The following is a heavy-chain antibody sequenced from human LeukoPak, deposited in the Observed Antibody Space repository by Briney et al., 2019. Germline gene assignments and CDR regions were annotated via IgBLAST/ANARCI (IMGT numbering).Heavy chain of an antibody. CDR3: AKDFYSGSSP. CDR1: GFTVSSNY. J-gene: IGHJ5*02. CDR2: IYSGGST. D-gene: IGHD1-26*01. Sequence: PGGSLRLSCAASGFTVSSNYMSWVRQAPGKGLEWVSVIYSGGSTYYADSVKGRFTISRDNSKNTLFLQMNSLRTEDTAVYYCAKDFYSGSSPWGQGTLVTVSS. V-gene: IGHV3-53*05.